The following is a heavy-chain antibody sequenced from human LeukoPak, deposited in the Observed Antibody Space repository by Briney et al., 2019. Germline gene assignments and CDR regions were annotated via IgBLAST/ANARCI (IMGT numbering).Heavy chain of an antibody. J-gene: IGHJ6*03. Sequence: GSSVKVSCKASGGTFSSYAISWVRQAPGQGLEWMGRIIPIFGTANYAQKFQGRVTITTDESTSTAYMGLSSLRSEDTAVYYCARGIVVVPAARYYMDVWGKGTTVTVSS. V-gene: IGHV1-69*05. CDR1: GGTFSSYA. CDR2: IIPIFGTA. CDR3: ARGIVVVPAARYYMDV. D-gene: IGHD2-2*01.